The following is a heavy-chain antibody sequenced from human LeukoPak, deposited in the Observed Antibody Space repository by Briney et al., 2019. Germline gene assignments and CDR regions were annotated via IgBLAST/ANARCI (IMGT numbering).Heavy chain of an antibody. J-gene: IGHJ5*02. V-gene: IGHV3-53*01. D-gene: IGHD3-22*01. CDR1: GFTVSSYY. CDR3: ARDLGQYYDTSDNWFDP. Sequence: PGGSLRLSCAASGFTVSSYYMNWVRQAPGKELEWVSVIYTGGGRYYADSVKGRFTISRDNSKNTLYLQMNSLRAEDTAVYYCARDLGQYYDTSDNWFDPWGQGTLVTVSS. CDR2: IYTGGGR.